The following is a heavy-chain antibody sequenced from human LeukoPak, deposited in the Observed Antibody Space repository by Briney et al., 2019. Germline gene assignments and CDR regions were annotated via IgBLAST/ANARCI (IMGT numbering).Heavy chain of an antibody. CDR3: AREGVYYYDSSGYYYYFDY. Sequence: PSQTLSLTCTVSGGSISSGSYYWSWLRQPAGKGLEWIGRIYTSGSTNYNPSLKSRVTISVDTSKNQFSLKLSSVTAADTAVYYCAREGVYYYDSSGYYYYFDYWGQGTLVTVSS. J-gene: IGHJ4*02. D-gene: IGHD3-22*01. CDR1: GGSISSGSYY. CDR2: IYTSGST. V-gene: IGHV4-61*02.